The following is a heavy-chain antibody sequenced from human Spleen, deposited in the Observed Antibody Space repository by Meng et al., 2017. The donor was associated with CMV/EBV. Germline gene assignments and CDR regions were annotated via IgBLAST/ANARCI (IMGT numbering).Heavy chain of an antibody. D-gene: IGHD3-10*01. CDR2: LIPKSDAP. CDR3: ASESGRGFTPDY. Sequence: GAGVGKPGASVKVPCKPVGGTFRSYAVSWVRQAPGQGLEWLGGLIPKSDAPYHAQKFQDRVTITADESTSTHYMDLRGLRSEDTAVYYCASESGRGFTPDYWGQGTLVTVSS. J-gene: IGHJ4*02. V-gene: IGHV1-69*01. CDR1: GGTFRSYA.